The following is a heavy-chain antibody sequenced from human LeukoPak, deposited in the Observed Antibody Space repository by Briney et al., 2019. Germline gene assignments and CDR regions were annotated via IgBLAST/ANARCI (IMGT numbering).Heavy chain of an antibody. CDR3: ASEKYGPLYDF. CDR2: IRTNSGYT. V-gene: IGHV3-11*06. J-gene: IGHJ4*02. CDR1: AFTFSDYY. Sequence: PGGSLRLSCAASAFTFSDYYMSWIRQAPGKGLEWVSSIRTNSGYTDNAHSVRGRFTLSRDNAKHSLSLQINSLRAEHTAVYYCASEKYGPLYDFWGQGTLVTVSS. D-gene: IGHD3-10*01.